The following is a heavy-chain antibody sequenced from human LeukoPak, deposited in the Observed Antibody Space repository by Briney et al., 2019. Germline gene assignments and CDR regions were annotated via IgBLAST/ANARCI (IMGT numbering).Heavy chain of an antibody. CDR1: GYTFTSYG. D-gene: IGHD1-26*01. V-gene: IGHV1-18*01. Sequence: ASVKVSCKASGYTFTSYGISWVRQAPGQGLEWMGWISAYNGNTNYAQKLQGRVTMTTDTSTSTAYMELRSLRSDDTAVYYCARVPRVVGATLSFDYWGQGTLVTVSS. J-gene: IGHJ4*02. CDR3: ARVPRVVGATLSFDY. CDR2: ISAYNGNT.